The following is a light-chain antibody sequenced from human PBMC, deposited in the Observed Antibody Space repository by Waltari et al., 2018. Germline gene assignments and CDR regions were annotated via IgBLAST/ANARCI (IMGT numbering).Light chain of an antibody. Sequence: QSALTQPPSASGSPGQSVTISCTGTSSDVGIYDYVYWYQQRPGKAPKLLIYAVTERPSGVPDRFSCSKSGNTASLTVFGLQTEDEGTYYCGSYAGSKILLFGGGTELTVL. V-gene: IGLV2-8*01. CDR3: GSYAGSKILL. CDR1: SSDVGIYDY. CDR2: AVT. J-gene: IGLJ3*02.